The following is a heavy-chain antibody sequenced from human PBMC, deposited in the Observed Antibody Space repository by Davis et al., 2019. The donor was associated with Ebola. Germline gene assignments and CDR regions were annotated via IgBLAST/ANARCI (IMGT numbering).Heavy chain of an antibody. CDR2: FDPEDGET. J-gene: IGHJ6*02. V-gene: IGHV1-24*01. CDR3: ARGGGAARPYYYYYGMDV. CDR1: GYTLTELS. D-gene: IGHD6-6*01. Sequence: ASVKVSCKVSGYTLTELSMHWVRQAPGKGLEWMGGFDPEDGETIYAQKFQGRVTMTEDTSTDTAYMELSSLRSEDTAVYYCARGGGAARPYYYYYGMDVWGQGTTVTVSS.